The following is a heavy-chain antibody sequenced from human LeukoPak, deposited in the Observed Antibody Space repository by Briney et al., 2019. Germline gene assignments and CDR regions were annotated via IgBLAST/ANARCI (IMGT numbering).Heavy chain of an antibody. J-gene: IGHJ4*02. CDR3: AKDLGVQWRLPYYSDY. CDR1: GFTFSIYG. D-gene: IGHD3-3*01. Sequence: GGSLRLSCAASGFTFSIYGMHWVRQAPGKGLEWVAVISYDGSNKYYADSVKGRFTISRDNSKHTLYLQMNSLRGEDTAVYYCAKDLGVQWRLPYYSDYWGQGTLVTASS. CDR2: ISYDGSNK. V-gene: IGHV3-30*18.